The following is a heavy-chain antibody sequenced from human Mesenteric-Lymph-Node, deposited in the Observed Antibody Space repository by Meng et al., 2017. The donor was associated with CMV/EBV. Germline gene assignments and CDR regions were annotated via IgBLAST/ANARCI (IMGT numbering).Heavy chain of an antibody. J-gene: IGHJ6*02. Sequence: LSLTCAASGFTFSSYSMNWVRQAPGKGLEWVSSISSSSSYIYYADSVKGRFTISRDNAKNSLYLQMNSLRAEDTAVYYCARDWGLAQGGYSYGYDYYGMDVWGQGTTVTVSS. D-gene: IGHD5-18*01. CDR3: ARDWGLAQGGYSYGYDYYGMDV. CDR2: ISSSSSYI. V-gene: IGHV3-21*01. CDR1: GFTFSSYS.